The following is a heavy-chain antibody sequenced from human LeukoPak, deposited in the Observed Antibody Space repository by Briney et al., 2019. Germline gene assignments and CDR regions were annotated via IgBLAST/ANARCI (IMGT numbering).Heavy chain of an antibody. V-gene: IGHV4-31*03. CDR2: IYYSGST. Sequence: SETLSLTCTVSGGSISSDGYYWSWIRQHPGKGLEWIGYIYYSGSTYYNPSLKSRVTISVDTSKNQFSLKLSSVTAADTAVYYCARKETEGPHFDYWGQGTLVTVSS. CDR3: ARKETEGPHFDY. CDR1: GGSISSDGYY. J-gene: IGHJ4*02. D-gene: IGHD5-24*01.